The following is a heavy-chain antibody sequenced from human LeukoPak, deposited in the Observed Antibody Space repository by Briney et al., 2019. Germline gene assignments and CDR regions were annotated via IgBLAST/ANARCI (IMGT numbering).Heavy chain of an antibody. CDR2: IYTSGST. CDR1: GGSISSYY. CDR3: ARAPQAYGSGRYYYMTGALDY. D-gene: IGHD3-10*01. Sequence: PSETLSLTCTVSGGSISSYYWSWIRQPAGKGLEWIGRIYTSGSTNYNPSLKSRVTMSVDTSKNQFSLKLSSVTAADTAVYYCARAPQAYGSGRYYYMTGALDYWGQGTLVTVSS. V-gene: IGHV4-4*07. J-gene: IGHJ4*02.